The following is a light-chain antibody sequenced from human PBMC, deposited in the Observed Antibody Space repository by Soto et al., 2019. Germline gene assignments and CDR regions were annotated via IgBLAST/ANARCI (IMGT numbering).Light chain of an antibody. V-gene: IGKV3-15*01. CDR2: GAS. CDR1: QSVSSN. Sequence: EIVMTQSPATLSVSPGERATLSCRASQSVSSNLAWYQQKPGQAPRLLIYGASTRATGIPARFSGSGSGTEFTLTISSLPSEDFAVYYCQQYNNWPPTFGQRIKVDIK. CDR3: QQYNNWPPT. J-gene: IGKJ1*01.